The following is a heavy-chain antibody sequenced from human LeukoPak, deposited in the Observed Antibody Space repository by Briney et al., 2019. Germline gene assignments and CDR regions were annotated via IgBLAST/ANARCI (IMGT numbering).Heavy chain of an antibody. J-gene: IGHJ4*02. D-gene: IGHD1-26*01. CDR2: IYNSGST. CDR1: GASISSDY. CDR3: ARSKGATTVEFDY. V-gene: IGHV4-59*01. Sequence: SETLSLTCTVSGASISSDYWSWIRQPPGEGLEWIGYIYNSGSTNYNPSLKSRVTIAVDTSKNQFSLNLNSVTAADTAVYYCARSKGATTVEFDYWGQGTLVTVSS.